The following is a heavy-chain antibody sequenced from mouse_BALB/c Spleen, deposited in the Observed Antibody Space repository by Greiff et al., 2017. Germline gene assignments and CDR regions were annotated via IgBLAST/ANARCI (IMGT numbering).Heavy chain of an antibody. J-gene: IGHJ4*01. CDR2: IRSKSNNYAT. CDR1: GFTFNTNA. V-gene: IGHV10S3*01. D-gene: IGHD1-1*01. Sequence: DAGGGLVQPKGSLKLSCAAFGFTFNTNAMNWVRQAPGKGWEWVARIRSKSNNYATYYADSVKDRFTISRDDSQSMLYLQMNNLKTEDTAMYYCVSYGYAMDYWGQGTSVTVSS. CDR3: VSYGYAMDY.